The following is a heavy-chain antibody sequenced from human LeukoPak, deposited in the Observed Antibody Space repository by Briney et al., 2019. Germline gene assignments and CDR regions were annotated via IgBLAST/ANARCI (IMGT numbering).Heavy chain of an antibody. Sequence: GESLKISCKGSGYSFTSYWIGWVRQMPGKGLEWMGIIYPGDSDTRYSPSFQGQVTISADKSISTAYPQWSSLKASDTAMYYCARYRADSSGGNDYFDYWGQGTLVTVSS. D-gene: IGHD6-19*01. J-gene: IGHJ4*02. CDR3: ARYRADSSGGNDYFDY. CDR2: IYPGDSDT. V-gene: IGHV5-51*01. CDR1: GYSFTSYW.